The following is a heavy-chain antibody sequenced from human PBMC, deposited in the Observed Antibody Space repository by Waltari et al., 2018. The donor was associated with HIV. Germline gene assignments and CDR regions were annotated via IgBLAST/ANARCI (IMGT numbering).Heavy chain of an antibody. CDR2: TYYRSKWYN. CDR1: GASVSSNRAA. V-gene: IGHV6-1*01. CDR3: AREPGWGSRAYYYGMDV. D-gene: IGHD7-27*01. Sequence: QVQLQQSGPGLVKPSQTLSLTCAISGASVSSNRAAWNWIRQSPSRGLEWLGRTYYRSKWYNDYAVSVKSRITINPDTSKNQFSLQLNSVTPEDTAVYYCAREPGWGSRAYYYGMDVWGQGTTVTVSS. J-gene: IGHJ6*02.